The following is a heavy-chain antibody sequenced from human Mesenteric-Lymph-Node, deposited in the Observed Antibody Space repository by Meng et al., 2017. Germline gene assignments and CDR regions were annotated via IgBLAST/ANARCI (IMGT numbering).Heavy chain of an antibody. Sequence: VQLQESGPGLVKPSDTLSLTCAVSGYSISSTNWWGWIRQPPGKGLEWIGYIYYSGSTFYNPSLKSRVTMSVDTSKNQFSLMLTSVTATDTAVYYCARRRGGSGRDCWGQGTLVTVSS. D-gene: IGHD3-10*01. CDR2: IYYSGST. CDR3: ARRRGGSGRDC. CDR1: GYSISSTNW. J-gene: IGHJ4*02. V-gene: IGHV4-28*01.